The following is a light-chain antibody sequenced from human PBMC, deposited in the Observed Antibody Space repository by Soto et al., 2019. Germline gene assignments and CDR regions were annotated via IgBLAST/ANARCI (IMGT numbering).Light chain of an antibody. CDR3: QKYNNAPRT. CDR2: AAS. V-gene: IGKV1-27*01. Sequence: DIQMTQSPSSLSASVGDTVTITCRASQGISNYLAWYQQKPGQVPNLLIYAASTLQSGVPSRFSGSGSGTDFTPTISSLRPVDVATYYCQKYNNAPRTFGQGTKVEI. CDR1: QGISNY. J-gene: IGKJ1*01.